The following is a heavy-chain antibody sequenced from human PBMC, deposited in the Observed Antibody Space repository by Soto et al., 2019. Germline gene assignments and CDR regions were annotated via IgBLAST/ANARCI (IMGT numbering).Heavy chain of an antibody. CDR2: ISSSSSYI. Sequence: PGGSLRLSCPASAFTFSSYSMNWVRQAPGKGLEWVSSISSSSSYIYYADSVKGRFTISKDNAKNSLYLQMNSLRAEHTAVYYCASWSDSYGYDYFDYWGQGTLVTVSS. CDR1: AFTFSSYS. V-gene: IGHV3-21*01. CDR3: ASWSDSYGYDYFDY. J-gene: IGHJ4*02. D-gene: IGHD5-18*01.